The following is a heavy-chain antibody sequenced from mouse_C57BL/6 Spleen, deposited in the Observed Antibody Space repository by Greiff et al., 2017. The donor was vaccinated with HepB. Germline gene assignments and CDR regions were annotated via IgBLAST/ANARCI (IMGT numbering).Heavy chain of an antibody. D-gene: IGHD1-1*01. V-gene: IGHV1-39*01. CDR2: INPNYGTT. Sequence: EVQLQQSGPELVKPGASVKISCKASGYSFTDYNMNWVKQSNGKSLEWIGVINPNYGTTSYNQKFKGKATLTVDQSSSTAYMQFNSLTSEDSAVYYCARDHYYGSNPYWYFDVWGTGTTVTVSS. J-gene: IGHJ1*03. CDR1: GYSFTDYN. CDR3: ARDHYYGSNPYWYFDV.